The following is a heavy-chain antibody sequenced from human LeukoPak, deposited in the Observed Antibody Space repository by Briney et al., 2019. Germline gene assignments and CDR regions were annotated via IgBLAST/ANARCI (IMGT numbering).Heavy chain of an antibody. CDR2: INTNTGNP. CDR3: ARVQMDYDILTGYYKSGDYYMDV. Sequence: GASVKVSCKASGYTFTSYAMNWVRQAPGQGLEWMGWINTNTGNPTYAQGFTGRFVFSLDTSVSTAYLQISSLKAEDTAVYYCARVQMDYDILTGYYKSGDYYMDVWGKGTTVTVSS. V-gene: IGHV7-4-1*02. D-gene: IGHD3-9*01. CDR1: GYTFTSYA. J-gene: IGHJ6*03.